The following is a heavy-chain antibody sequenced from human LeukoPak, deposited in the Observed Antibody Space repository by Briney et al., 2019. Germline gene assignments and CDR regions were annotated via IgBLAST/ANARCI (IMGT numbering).Heavy chain of an antibody. J-gene: IGHJ4*02. D-gene: IGHD3-9*01. CDR2: INPSGGST. CDR3: ARDRVLTGYHTLHFDY. CDR1: GYTFTSYY. Sequence: ASVKVSCKASGYTFTSYYMHWVRQAPGQGLAWMGIINPSGGSTSYAQKFQGRVTMTRDTSTSTVYMELSSLRPEDTAVYYCARDRVLTGYHTLHFDYWGQGTLVTVSS. V-gene: IGHV1-46*01.